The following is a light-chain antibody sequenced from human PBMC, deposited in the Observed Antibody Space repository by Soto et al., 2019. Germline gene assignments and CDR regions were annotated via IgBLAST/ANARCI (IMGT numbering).Light chain of an antibody. CDR1: QSVSSSY. V-gene: IGKV3-20*01. CDR3: QEYGMSRT. J-gene: IGKJ1*01. Sequence: EIVLTQSPGTLSLSPGERATLSCRASQSVSSSYLAWYQQKPGQAPRLLIYGASNRATGIPDRFSGSGSGTDFTLTISRLEPEDFAVYYCQEYGMSRTFGQGTKVDIK. CDR2: GAS.